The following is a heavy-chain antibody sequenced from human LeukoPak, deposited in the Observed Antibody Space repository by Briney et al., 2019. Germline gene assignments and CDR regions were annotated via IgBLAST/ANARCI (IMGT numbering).Heavy chain of an antibody. J-gene: IGHJ5*02. CDR1: GYTFTGYY. D-gene: IGHD1-1*01. CDR3: ARVLGWNRGGFDP. V-gene: IGHV1-2*02. CDR2: INPNSGGT. Sequence: ASVKVSCKASGYTFTGYYMHWVRQAPGQGLEWMGWINPNSGGTNYAQKFQGRVTMTRDTSISTAYMELSRLRSDDTAVYYCARVLGWNRGGFDPWGQGTLVTVSS.